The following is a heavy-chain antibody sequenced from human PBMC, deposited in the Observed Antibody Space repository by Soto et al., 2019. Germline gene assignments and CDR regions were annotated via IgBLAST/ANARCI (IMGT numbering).Heavy chain of an antibody. D-gene: IGHD3-22*01. CDR1: GGSFSSSTYY. V-gene: IGHV4-39*01. J-gene: IGHJ5*02. CDR3: ARQPYDSTGYYYGA. Sequence: QLQLQESGPGLVKPSETMSFTCTVSGGSFSSSTYYWGWIRRPPGKGLEWIGSMYSGGNTYYNPSLKSRVTVSVDTSKNHFSLKLTSVTATDTAMYYCARQPYDSTGYYYGAWGQGTLVTVSS. CDR2: MYSGGNT.